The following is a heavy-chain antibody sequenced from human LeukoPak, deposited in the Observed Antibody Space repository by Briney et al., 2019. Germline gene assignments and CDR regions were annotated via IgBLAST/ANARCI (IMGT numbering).Heavy chain of an antibody. CDR1: GFTFSSYR. Sequence: GGSLRLSCAASGFTFSSYRMDWVRQVPGKGLVWVSRINSDESSTNYAGSVKGRFTISRDNPKNTLYLQMNSLRAEDTAVYYCARDKSGTFDYWGQGTLVTVSS. J-gene: IGHJ4*02. CDR2: INSDESST. CDR3: ARDKSGTFDY. D-gene: IGHD3-10*01. V-gene: IGHV3-74*01.